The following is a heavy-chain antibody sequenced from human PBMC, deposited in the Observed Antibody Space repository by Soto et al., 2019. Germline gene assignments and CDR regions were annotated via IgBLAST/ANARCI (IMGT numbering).Heavy chain of an antibody. J-gene: IGHJ4*02. CDR2: IYLSDSDT. V-gene: IGHV5-51*01. Sequence: LGEPLKISCNGSGYSFTSYWIAWVRQMPGKGLEWMGIIYLSDSDTRYSPSFQGRVTISADKSISTAYLQWSSLKASDTAMYYCARYSSGWPYYFDYWGQGTLVTVSS. D-gene: IGHD6-19*01. CDR3: ARYSSGWPYYFDY. CDR1: GYSFTSYW.